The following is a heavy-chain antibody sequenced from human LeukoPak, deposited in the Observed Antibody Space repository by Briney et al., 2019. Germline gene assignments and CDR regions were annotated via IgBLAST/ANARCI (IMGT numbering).Heavy chain of an antibody. Sequence: GGSLRFSCAASGFTFSSYEMNWVRQSRGKGLEWVSYISSSGDTRYYADSVKGRFTISRDNAKNSLYLQMNSLRAEDTAVYYCARSSTFDYWGQGTLVTVSS. V-gene: IGHV3-48*03. D-gene: IGHD4-11*01. CDR2: ISSSGDTR. CDR1: GFTFSSYE. J-gene: IGHJ4*02. CDR3: ARSSTFDY.